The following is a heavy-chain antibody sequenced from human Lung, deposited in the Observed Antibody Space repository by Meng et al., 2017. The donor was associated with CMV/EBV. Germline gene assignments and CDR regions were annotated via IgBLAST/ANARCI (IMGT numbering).Heavy chain of an antibody. D-gene: IGHD1-26*01. Sequence: TITGDDLLWVRQAPGHGLQWMGWIDPNSGGTNYAQKFQCRVTMTRDTFISTAYMKLSRLRSDDTAVYYCARAAFLSGSYFVLFWFDPWGQGTLVTVSS. CDR1: TITGDD. CDR2: IDPNSGGT. J-gene: IGHJ5*02. V-gene: IGHV1-2*02. CDR3: ARAAFLSGSYFVLFWFDP.